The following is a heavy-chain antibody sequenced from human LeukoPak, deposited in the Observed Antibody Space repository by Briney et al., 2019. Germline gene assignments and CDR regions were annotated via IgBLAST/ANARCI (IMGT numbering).Heavy chain of an antibody. Sequence: GGSLRLSCAASGFTFSSYALNWVRQAPGKGLEWVSAISGSADRAYYAGSVKGRFTISRDNSKRIVSLQMNSLRAEDTAVYYCAKDYIPGLPVTGTAHSWGQGALVTVSP. CDR3: AKDYIPGLPVTGTAHS. CDR1: GFTFSSYA. CDR2: ISGSADRA. J-gene: IGHJ4*02. V-gene: IGHV3-23*01. D-gene: IGHD6-19*01.